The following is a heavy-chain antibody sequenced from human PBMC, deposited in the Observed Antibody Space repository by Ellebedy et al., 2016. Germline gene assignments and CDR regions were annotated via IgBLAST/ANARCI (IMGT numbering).Heavy chain of an antibody. D-gene: IGHD5-18*01. J-gene: IGHJ6*02. Sequence: GSLRLSXAVYGGSFSGYYWSWIRQPPGKGLEWIGEINHSGSTNYNPSLKSRVTISVDTSKNQFSLKLSSVTAADTAVYYCARIRGYSYGALGYGMDVWGQGTTVTVSS. V-gene: IGHV4-34*01. CDR2: INHSGST. CDR3: ARIRGYSYGALGYGMDV. CDR1: GGSFSGYY.